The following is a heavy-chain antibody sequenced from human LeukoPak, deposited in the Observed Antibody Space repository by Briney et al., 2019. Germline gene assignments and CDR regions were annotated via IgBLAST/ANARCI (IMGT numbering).Heavy chain of an antibody. J-gene: IGHJ4*02. Sequence: ASVKVSCKASGYTFTDYYMHWVRQAPGQGLEWMGWINPNSGDTNYAQKFQGRVTMTRDTSISTAYMELSRLRSDDTAVYYCARDSFYDIVVVVAHGFDYWGQGTLVTVSS. CDR3: ARDSFYDIVVVVAHGFDY. D-gene: IGHD2-15*01. V-gene: IGHV1-2*02. CDR1: GYTFTDYY. CDR2: INPNSGDT.